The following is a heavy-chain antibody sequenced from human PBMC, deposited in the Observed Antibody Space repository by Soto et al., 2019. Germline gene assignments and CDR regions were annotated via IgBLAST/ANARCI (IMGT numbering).Heavy chain of an antibody. J-gene: IGHJ4*02. CDR2: IHYTGST. Sequence: SLTCTVSGGSVSSDSHYWTWIRQPPGKGLEWIGYIHYTGSTNYNPSLRSRVTISVDTSKNQFSLKMSSVTAADTAMYYCLREAKYDRSGYILDLWGQGNLVTVSS. D-gene: IGHD3-22*01. V-gene: IGHV4-61*01. CDR3: LREAKYDRSGYILDL. CDR1: GGSVSSDSHY.